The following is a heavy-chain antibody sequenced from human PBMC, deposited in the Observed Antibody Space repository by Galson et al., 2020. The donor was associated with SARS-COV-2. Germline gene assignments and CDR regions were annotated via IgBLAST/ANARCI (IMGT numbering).Heavy chain of an antibody. D-gene: IGHD3-22*01. CDR2: IYYTGSP. Sequence: SETLSLTCTVSGGSVSRSSYYWSWVRQPPGKGLERIGYIYYTGSPNYNPSLKSRVTISLDASENQFSLKLSSVTAADTAFYYCARVTDYYDRWFDYWGQGTLVTVSS. J-gene: IGHJ4*02. CDR1: GGSVSRSSYY. V-gene: IGHV4-61*01. CDR3: ARVTDYYDRWFDY.